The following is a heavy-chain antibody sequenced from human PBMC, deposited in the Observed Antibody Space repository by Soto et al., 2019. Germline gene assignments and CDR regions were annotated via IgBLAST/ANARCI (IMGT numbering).Heavy chain of an antibody. CDR2: ISPDGSTT. Sequence: EVQLVESGGDLVQPGGSLRLSCAASGFTFSSSWMYWVRQAPGKGPVSVSRISPDGSTTTYADSVKGRFTISRDNAKNTLYLQMNSLRAEDTAVYYCAGGYSGSPRWGQGTLVTVSS. D-gene: IGHD3-10*01. CDR3: AGGYSGSPR. V-gene: IGHV3-74*01. J-gene: IGHJ4*02. CDR1: GFTFSSSW.